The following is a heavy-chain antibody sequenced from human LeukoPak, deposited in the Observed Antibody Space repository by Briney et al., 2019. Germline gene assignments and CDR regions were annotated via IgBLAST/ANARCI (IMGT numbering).Heavy chain of an antibody. D-gene: IGHD3-22*01. Sequence: GGSLRLSCAASGFTFSSYAMSWVRQAPGKGLEWVPAISGSGGSTYYADSVKGRFTISRDNSKNTLYLQMNSLRAEDTAVYYCALFSYDSSGYYNWGQGTLVTVSS. CDR2: ISGSGGST. J-gene: IGHJ4*02. CDR3: ALFSYDSSGYYN. V-gene: IGHV3-23*01. CDR1: GFTFSSYA.